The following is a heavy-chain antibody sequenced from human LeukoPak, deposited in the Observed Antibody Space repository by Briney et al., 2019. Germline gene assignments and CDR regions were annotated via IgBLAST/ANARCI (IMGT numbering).Heavy chain of an antibody. Sequence: SETLSLTCTVSSGSISGYYWIWIRQPPGKGLEWIAYIHYTGRANYSPSLKSRATISVDTSKNQFSLRLSSVTTADTGVYYCARHKALHKGDAFDIWGQGTMVTVSS. CDR1: SGSISGYY. CDR3: ARHKALHKGDAFDI. D-gene: IGHD4-11*01. V-gene: IGHV4-59*08. CDR2: IHYTGRA. J-gene: IGHJ3*02.